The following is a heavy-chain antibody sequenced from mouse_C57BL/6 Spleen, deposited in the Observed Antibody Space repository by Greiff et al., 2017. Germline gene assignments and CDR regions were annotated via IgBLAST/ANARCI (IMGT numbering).Heavy chain of an antibody. CDR1: GFTFSDFY. Sequence: EVQLVESGGGLVQSGRSLRLSCATSGFTFSDFYMEWVRQAPGKGLEWIAASRNKANDYTTEYSASVKGRFIVSRDTSQSILYLQMNALRAEDTAIYYCARDGGGYFDYWGQGTTLTGSS. J-gene: IGHJ2*01. CDR3: ARDGGGYFDY. V-gene: IGHV7-1*01. CDR2: SRNKANDYTT.